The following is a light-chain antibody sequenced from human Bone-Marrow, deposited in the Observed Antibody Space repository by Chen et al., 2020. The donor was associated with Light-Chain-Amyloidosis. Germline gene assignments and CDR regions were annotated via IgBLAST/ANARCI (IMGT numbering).Light chain of an antibody. CDR1: QSLFFSSNNKNY. CDR3: QQYYSTPFT. CDR2: WAS. V-gene: IGKV4-1*01. J-gene: IGKJ4*01. Sequence: DIVMTQSPDSLAVSLGERATLNCKSSQSLFFSSNNKNYLAWYQQKPRHPPKLLIYWASTRESGVPDRFSGSGSETDFTLTISRLQAEDVAVYYCQQYYSTPFTFGGGTKVEIK.